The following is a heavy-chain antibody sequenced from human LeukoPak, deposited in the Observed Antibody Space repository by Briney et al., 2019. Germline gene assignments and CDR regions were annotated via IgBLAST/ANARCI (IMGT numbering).Heavy chain of an antibody. Sequence: ASETLSLTCTVSGGSISSSSYYWGWIRQPPGKGLEWIGSIYYSGSTYYNPSLKSRVTISVDTSKNQFSLKLSSVTAADTAVYYCARPKWELQATSYYFDYWGQGTLVTVSS. CDR1: GGSISSSSYY. V-gene: IGHV4-39*01. CDR3: ARPKWELQATSYYFDY. J-gene: IGHJ4*02. CDR2: IYYSGST. D-gene: IGHD1-26*01.